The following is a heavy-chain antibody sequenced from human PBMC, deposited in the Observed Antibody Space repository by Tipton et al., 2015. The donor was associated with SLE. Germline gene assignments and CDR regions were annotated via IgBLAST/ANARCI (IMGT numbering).Heavy chain of an antibody. Sequence: SLRLSCAASGFTVSNNFMSWVRQAPGKGLEWVSLTYARDVAYYADSVKGRFTISRDNAKNSLYLQMNGLRAEDTAVYYCARGPHYYDSSGPIDYWGQGTLVTVSS. CDR3: ARGPHYYDSSGPIDY. V-gene: IGHV3-66*01. D-gene: IGHD3-22*01. CDR1: GFTVSNNF. CDR2: TYARDVA. J-gene: IGHJ4*02.